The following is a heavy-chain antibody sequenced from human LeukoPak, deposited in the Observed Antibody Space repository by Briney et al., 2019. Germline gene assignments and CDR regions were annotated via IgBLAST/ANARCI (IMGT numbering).Heavy chain of an antibody. V-gene: IGHV1-18*01. J-gene: IGHJ6*02. CDR1: GYTFTSYG. CDR2: ISAYNGNT. D-gene: IGHD3-10*01. CDR3: ARSYYGSGSYMDV. Sequence: ASVKVSCKASGYTFTSYGISWVRQAPGQGLEWMGWISAYNGNTNYAQKFQGRVTITADKSTSTAYMELSSLRSEDTAVYYCARSYYGSGSYMDVWGQGTTVTVSS.